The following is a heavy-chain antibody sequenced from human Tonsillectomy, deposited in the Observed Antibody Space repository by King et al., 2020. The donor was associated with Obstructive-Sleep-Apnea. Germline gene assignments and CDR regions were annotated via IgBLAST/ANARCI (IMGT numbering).Heavy chain of an antibody. J-gene: IGHJ4*02. D-gene: IGHD4-23*01. CDR2: IYYSGST. V-gene: IGHV4-59*08. Sequence: QLQGSGPGLVKPSETLSLTCTVSGGSISSYYWSWIRQPPGKGLEWIGYIYYSGSTNYNPSLKSRVTISVDTSKNQFSLKLSSVTAADTAVYYCARGYGGFDYWGQGTLVTVSS. CDR3: ARGYGGFDY. CDR1: GGSISSYY.